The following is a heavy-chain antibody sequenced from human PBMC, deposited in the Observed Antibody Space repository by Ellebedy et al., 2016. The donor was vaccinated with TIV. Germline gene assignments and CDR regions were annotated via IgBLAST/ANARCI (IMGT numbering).Heavy chain of an antibody. D-gene: IGHD4-23*01. V-gene: IGHV3-30*01. CDR3: ARADRSRWYPLDT. J-gene: IGHJ5*02. Sequence: SVKGRFTISRDNSKNTLYLQMNSLRVDDTAVYYCARADRSRWYPLDTWGQGTLVTVSS.